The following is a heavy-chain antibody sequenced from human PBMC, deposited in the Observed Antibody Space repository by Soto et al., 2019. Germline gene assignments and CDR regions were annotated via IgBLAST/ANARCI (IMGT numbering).Heavy chain of an antibody. CDR3: ATVAMTSPKVFDY. J-gene: IGHJ4*02. CDR1: GGSLRSHY. Sequence: QVQLQESGPGLVKPSETLSLTCTVSGGSLRSHYWSWIRQSPGKGLEWIGYNYFTGYTNYNPSLKNLVNLSVDTSKSQFSLSLISVTAADSAVYYCATVAMTSPKVFDYWGQGTLVSVSS. CDR2: NYFTGYT. V-gene: IGHV4-59*11. D-gene: IGHD2-15*01.